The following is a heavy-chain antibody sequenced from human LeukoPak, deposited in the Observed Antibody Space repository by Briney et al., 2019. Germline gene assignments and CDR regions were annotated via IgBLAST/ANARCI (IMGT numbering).Heavy chain of an antibody. Sequence: GGSLRLSCAASGFTFSDYSMNWVRQAPGKGLEWVSYISSSSNTIYYADSVKGRFTISRDNAKNSLYLQMNSLRAEDTAVYYCARGSRFGVVGRDAFDIWGQGTMVTVSS. CDR2: ISSSSNTI. V-gene: IGHV3-48*01. J-gene: IGHJ3*02. CDR1: GFTFSDYS. CDR3: ARGSRFGVVGRDAFDI. D-gene: IGHD3-3*01.